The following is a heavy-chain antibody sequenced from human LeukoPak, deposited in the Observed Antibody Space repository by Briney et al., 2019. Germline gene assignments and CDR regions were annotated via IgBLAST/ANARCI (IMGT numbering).Heavy chain of an antibody. CDR1: GGSISSYY. D-gene: IGHD3-22*01. J-gene: IGHJ3*02. CDR2: IYTSGST. Sequence: SETLSLTCTVSGGSISSYYWSWIRQPAGKGLEWIGRIYTSGSTNYNPSLKSRATISVDKSKNQFSLKLSSVTAADTAVYYCARERGVYYYDSSGYYNHDAFDIWGQGTMVTVSS. CDR3: ARERGVYYYDSSGYYNHDAFDI. V-gene: IGHV4-4*07.